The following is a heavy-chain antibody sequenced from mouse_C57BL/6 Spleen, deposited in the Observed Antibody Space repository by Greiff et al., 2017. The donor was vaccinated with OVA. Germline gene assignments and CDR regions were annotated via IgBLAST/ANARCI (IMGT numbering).Heavy chain of an antibody. CDR2: IDPSDSYT. CDR3: AWGNYTWFAY. J-gene: IGHJ3*01. V-gene: IGHV1-69*01. CDR1: GYTFTSYW. Sequence: QVQLQQPGAELVMPGASVKLSCKASGYTFTSYWMHWVKQRPGQGLEWIGEIDPSDSYTNYNQKFKGKSTLTVDKSSSTAYMQLSSLTSEDSAVYYCAWGNYTWFAYWGQGTLVTVSA. D-gene: IGHD2-1*01.